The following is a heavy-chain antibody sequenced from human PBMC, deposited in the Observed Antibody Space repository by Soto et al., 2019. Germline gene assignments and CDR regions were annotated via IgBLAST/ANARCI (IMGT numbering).Heavy chain of an antibody. CDR3: ASYGDYRDDNDY. D-gene: IGHD4-17*01. CDR1: GFTFSSYG. CDR2: IWYDGSNK. J-gene: IGHJ4*02. Sequence: QVQLVESGGGVVQPGRSLRLSCAASGFTFSSYGMHWVRQAPGKGLEWVAVIWYDGSNKYYADSVKGRFTISRDNSKNPRYLQMNSLSAEDTAVYYGASYGDYRDDNDYWGQGTLVTVSS. V-gene: IGHV3-33*01.